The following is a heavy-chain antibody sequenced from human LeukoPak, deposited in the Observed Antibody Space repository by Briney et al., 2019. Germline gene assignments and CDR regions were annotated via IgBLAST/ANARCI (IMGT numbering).Heavy chain of an antibody. D-gene: IGHD5-18*01. Sequence: PVASVKVSCKASGYTFTGYYMHWVRQAPGQGLEWMGGIIPIFGTANYAQKFQGRVTITADKSTSTAYMELSSLRSEDTAVYYCAREDKASEYSYGFPDAFDIWGQGTMVTVSS. V-gene: IGHV1-69*06. J-gene: IGHJ3*02. CDR2: IIPIFGTA. CDR1: GYTFTGYY. CDR3: AREDKASEYSYGFPDAFDI.